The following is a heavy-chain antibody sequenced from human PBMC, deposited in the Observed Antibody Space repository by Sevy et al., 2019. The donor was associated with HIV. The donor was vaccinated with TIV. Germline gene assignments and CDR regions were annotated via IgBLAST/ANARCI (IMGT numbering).Heavy chain of an antibody. CDR3: ARVGPLVVVTAPYYYGMDV. V-gene: IGHV3-30-3*01. CDR2: ISYDGSNK. J-gene: IGHJ6*02. Sequence: GGSLRLSCAASGFTFSSYAMHWARQAPGKGLEWVAVISYDGSNKYYADSVKGRFTISRDNSKNTLYLQMNSLRAEDTAVYYCARVGPLVVVTAPYYYGMDVWGQGTTVTVSS. CDR1: GFTFSSYA. D-gene: IGHD2-21*02.